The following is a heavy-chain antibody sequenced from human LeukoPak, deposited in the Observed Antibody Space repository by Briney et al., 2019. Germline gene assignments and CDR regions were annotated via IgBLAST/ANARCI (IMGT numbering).Heavy chain of an antibody. D-gene: IGHD2-15*01. CDR3: ARRLGYCSGGSCYSGGNY. CDR1: GFTFNTYS. Sequence: GGSLRLSCAASGFTFNTYSMSWVRQAPGKGLEWVSSISSSSNYISYADSVKGRFTISRDNSKNTLYLQMNSLRAEDTAVYYCARRLGYCSGGSCYSGGNYWGQGTLVTVSS. V-gene: IGHV3-21*01. J-gene: IGHJ4*02. CDR2: ISSSSNYI.